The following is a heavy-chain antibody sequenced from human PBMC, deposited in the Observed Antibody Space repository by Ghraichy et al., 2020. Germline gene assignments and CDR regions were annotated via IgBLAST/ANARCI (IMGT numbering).Heavy chain of an antibody. J-gene: IGHJ3*01. V-gene: IGHV1-18*01. Sequence: ASVKVSCKAAGYTFSDSGLTWVRQAPGQGLEWMGWINTYSGDTYYAERHQGRVTMTTDTSTSTAYMELRSLRSDDTAMYYCARDRLGAADAFDGWGQGTLVTVSS. CDR2: INTYSGDT. CDR3: ARDRLGAADAFDG. D-gene: IGHD1-26*01. CDR1: GYTFSDSG.